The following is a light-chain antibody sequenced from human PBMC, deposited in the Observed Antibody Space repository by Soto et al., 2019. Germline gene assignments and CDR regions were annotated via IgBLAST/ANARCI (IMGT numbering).Light chain of an antibody. CDR3: QEYNNFST. V-gene: IGKV1-5*01. Sequence: DIQMTQSPSTLSGSGGDRVTITCRASQTISKWLAWYQQKPGKAPKLLIYDASNLESGVPSRFSGSGSGTEFTLTISGLQPDDFATYYCQEYNNFSTFGQGTKVDI. J-gene: IGKJ1*01. CDR1: QTISKW. CDR2: DAS.